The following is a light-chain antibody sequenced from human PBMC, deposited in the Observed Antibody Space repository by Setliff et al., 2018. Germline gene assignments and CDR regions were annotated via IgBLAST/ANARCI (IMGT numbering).Light chain of an antibody. Sequence: HSVLTQPPSVSGAPGQRVTISCTGSSSNIGAIYDVHWYQQLPGTAPKLLIYGNSNRPSEVPDRFSGSKSGTSASLAITGLQAEDEADYYCQSYDSSLGAYVFGTGTKSPS. CDR3: QSYDSSLGAYV. CDR1: SSNIGAIYD. CDR2: GNS. V-gene: IGLV1-40*01. J-gene: IGLJ1*01.